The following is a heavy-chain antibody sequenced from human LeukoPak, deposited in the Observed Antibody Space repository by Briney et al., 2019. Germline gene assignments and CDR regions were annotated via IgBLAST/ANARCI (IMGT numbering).Heavy chain of an antibody. V-gene: IGHV4-34*01. Sequence: PSETLPLTCAVYGGSFSGYYWSWIRQPPGKGLEWIGEINHSGSTNYNPSLKSRVTISVDTSKNQFSLKLSSVTAADTAVYCCARNQRAMVRGALDYWGQGTLVTVSS. CDR3: ARNQRAMVRGALDY. CDR1: GGSFSGYY. D-gene: IGHD3-10*01. CDR2: INHSGST. J-gene: IGHJ4*02.